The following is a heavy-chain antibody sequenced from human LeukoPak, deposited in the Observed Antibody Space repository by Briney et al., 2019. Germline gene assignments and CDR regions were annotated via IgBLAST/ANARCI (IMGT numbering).Heavy chain of an antibody. CDR1: GFTFSSSW. Sequence: GGSLRLSCVASGFTFSSSWMGWVCQAPGKGLEWVANIRQDGSEKYYVDSVKGRFTISRDNAKNSLYLQMNSLRAEDTGVYYCARGIAAYYFDHWGQGTLVTVSS. V-gene: IGHV3-7*01. CDR3: ARGIAAYYFDH. CDR2: IRQDGSEK. J-gene: IGHJ4*02. D-gene: IGHD6-6*01.